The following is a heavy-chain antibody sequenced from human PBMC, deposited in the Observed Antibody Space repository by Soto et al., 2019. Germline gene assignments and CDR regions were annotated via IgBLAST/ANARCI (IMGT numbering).Heavy chain of an antibody. Sequence: QVQLVQSGAEEKKPGASVKVSCKASGYTFTSYAMHWVRQAPGQRLECMGWINAGNGNTKYSQKFQGRVTITRDTCECTAYRELSSMRSEDTAVYYCARGMTIPTPLDCWGQGTLVTVSS. CDR3: ARGMTIPTPLDC. CDR1: GYTFTSYA. D-gene: IGHD3-3*01. V-gene: IGHV1-3*05. J-gene: IGHJ4*02. CDR2: INAGNGNT.